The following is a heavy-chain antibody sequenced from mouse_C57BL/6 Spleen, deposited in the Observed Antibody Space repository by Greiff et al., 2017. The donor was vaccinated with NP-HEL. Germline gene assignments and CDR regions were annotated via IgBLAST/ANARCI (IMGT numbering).Heavy chain of an antibody. CDR2: INPNNGGT. J-gene: IGHJ2*01. CDR3: ASRYCDRRSLDY. V-gene: IGHV1-26*01. D-gene: IGHD2-14*01. CDR1: GYTFTDYY. Sequence: EVQLQQSGPELVKPGASVKISCKASGYTFTDYYMNWVKQSPGKSLEWIGDINPNNGGTNYNQKFKGKATLTADKSSSTAYMELRSLTSEDSAVYYCASRYCDRRSLDYWGQGTTLTVSS.